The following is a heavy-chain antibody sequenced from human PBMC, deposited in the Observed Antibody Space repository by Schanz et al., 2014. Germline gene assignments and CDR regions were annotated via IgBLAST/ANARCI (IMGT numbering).Heavy chain of an antibody. V-gene: IGHV4-59*08. J-gene: IGHJ5*01. D-gene: IGHD3-16*01. CDR2: VYHSKSP. CDR1: GVSISHYF. Sequence: QVQLQESGPGLVKPAETLSLTCTVSGVSISHYFWSWIRQPPGKGLEYIGNVYHSKSPYYNPSLKSRVSMSVDTSKSHLSRRLISVTAADSAVYYCARSVAVTFIGGARLPKWFDSWGQGTLVAVSS. CDR3: ARSVAVTFIGGARLPKWFDS.